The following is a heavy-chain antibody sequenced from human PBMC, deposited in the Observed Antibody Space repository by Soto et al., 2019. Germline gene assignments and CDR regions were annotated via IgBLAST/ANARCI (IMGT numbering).Heavy chain of an antibody. CDR1: GGSISSGDYY. D-gene: IGHD3-22*01. Sequence: QVQLQESGPGLVKPSQTLSLTCTVSGGSISSGDYYWSWIRQHPGKGLEWIGYIYYSGSTYYNPSLKSRVTISVDTSKNQFSLKLSPETAADTAVYYCAREAYYDSSGYPIYYFDYWGQGTLVTVSS. J-gene: IGHJ4*02. V-gene: IGHV4-31*03. CDR2: IYYSGST. CDR3: AREAYYDSSGYPIYYFDY.